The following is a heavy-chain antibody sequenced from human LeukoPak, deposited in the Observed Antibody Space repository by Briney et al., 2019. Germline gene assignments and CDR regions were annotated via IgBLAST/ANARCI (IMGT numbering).Heavy chain of an antibody. D-gene: IGHD2-15*01. Sequence: SVKVSCKASGFTFTSSAMQWARQARGQRLEWIGWIVVGSGNTNYAQKFQERVTITRDMSTSTAYMELSSLRSEDTAVYYCAAVYCSGGSCYPPKWWGQGTLVTVSS. CDR1: GFTFTSSA. J-gene: IGHJ4*02. CDR2: IVVGSGNT. V-gene: IGHV1-58*02. CDR3: AAVYCSGGSCYPPKW.